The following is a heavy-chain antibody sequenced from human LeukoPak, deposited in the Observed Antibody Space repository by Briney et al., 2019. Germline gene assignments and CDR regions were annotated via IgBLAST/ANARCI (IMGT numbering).Heavy chain of an antibody. CDR3: ARQRTGDFDY. D-gene: IGHD3-10*01. CDR1: GFTLSSYW. J-gene: IGHJ4*02. V-gene: IGHV3-74*01. Sequence: GSLRLSCAVSGFTLSSYWMHWVRQGPGKGLVWVSGINSDGSSTSYADSVKGRFTISRDNAKNALYLEMNSRRDEDTAVYYCARQRTGDFDYWGQGTLVTVSS. CDR2: INSDGSST.